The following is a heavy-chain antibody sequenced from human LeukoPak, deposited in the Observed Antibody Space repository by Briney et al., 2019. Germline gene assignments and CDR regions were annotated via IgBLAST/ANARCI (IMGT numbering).Heavy chain of an antibody. CDR1: GGSISSYY. V-gene: IGHV4-59*01. CDR3: AGCYDSSGYQLPFDP. CDR2: IYYSGST. D-gene: IGHD3-22*01. Sequence: SETLSLTCTVSGGSISSYYWSWIRQPPGKGLEWIGYIYYSGSTNYNPSLKSRVTISVDTSKNQFSLKLSSVAAADTAVYYCAGCYDSSGYQLPFDPWGQGTLVTVSS. J-gene: IGHJ5*02.